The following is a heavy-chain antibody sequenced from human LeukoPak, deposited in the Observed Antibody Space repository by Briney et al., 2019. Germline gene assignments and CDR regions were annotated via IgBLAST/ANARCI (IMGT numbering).Heavy chain of an antibody. J-gene: IGHJ4*02. CDR3: ARDIVATIWNPNLDY. D-gene: IGHD5-12*01. V-gene: IGHV1-18*01. Sequence: ASVTVSCKASGYTFTSYGISWVRQAPGQGLEWMGWISAYNGNTNYAQKLQGRVTMTTDTSTSTAYMELRSLRSDDTAVYYCARDIVATIWNPNLDYWGQGTLVTVSS. CDR2: ISAYNGNT. CDR1: GYTFTSYG.